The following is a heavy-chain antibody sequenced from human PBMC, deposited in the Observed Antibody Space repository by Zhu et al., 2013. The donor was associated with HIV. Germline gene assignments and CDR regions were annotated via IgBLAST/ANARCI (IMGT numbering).Heavy chain of an antibody. D-gene: IGHD2-2*02. CDR2: INPSSGGT. Sequence: QVHLVQSGAAVKKPGASVKVSCKASGYTFTGYYMHWVRQAPGQGLEWMGWINPSSGGTKYAQKFQGRVIMTRDTSISTAYMELSRLRSDDTAVYYCARSGYCSNSSCYRNYYYMDVWGKGTTVTVSS. V-gene: IGHV1-2*02. CDR3: ARSGYCSNSSCYRNYYYMDV. J-gene: IGHJ6*03. CDR1: GYTFTGYY.